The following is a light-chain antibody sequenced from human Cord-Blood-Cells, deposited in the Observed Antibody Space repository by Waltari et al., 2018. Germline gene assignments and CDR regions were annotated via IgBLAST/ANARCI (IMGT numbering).Light chain of an antibody. Sequence: EIVMTQSPATLSVSPGARATLSCRASQCVSSNLAWYQQKPGQAPRLLIYGASTRATGIPARFSGSGSGTEFTLTISSLQSEDFAVYYWQQYNNWPPWTFGQGTKVEIK. CDR2: GAS. CDR3: QQYNNWPPWT. J-gene: IGKJ1*01. V-gene: IGKV3-15*01. CDR1: QCVSSN.